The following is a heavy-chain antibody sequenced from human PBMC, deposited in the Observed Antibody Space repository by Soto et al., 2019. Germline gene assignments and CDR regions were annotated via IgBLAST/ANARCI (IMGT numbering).Heavy chain of an antibody. CDR1: GGSISSSNW. J-gene: IGHJ5*02. Sequence: PSETLSLTCAVSGGSISSSNWWSWVRQPPGKGLEWIGEIYHSGSTNYNPSLKSRVTISVDKSKNQFSLKLSSVTAADTAVYHCARVIAAAVNWFDPWGQGTLVTVSS. CDR3: ARVIAAAVNWFDP. V-gene: IGHV4-4*02. D-gene: IGHD6-13*01. CDR2: IYHSGST.